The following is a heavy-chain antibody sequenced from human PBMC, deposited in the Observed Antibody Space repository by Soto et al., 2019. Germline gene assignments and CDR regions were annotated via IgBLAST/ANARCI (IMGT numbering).Heavy chain of an antibody. CDR1: GGTFSSYA. CDR3: ARDYYDSSGYYGDDYYYGMDV. D-gene: IGHD3-22*01. J-gene: IGHJ6*02. V-gene: IGHV1-69*01. Sequence: QVQLVQSGAEVKKPGSSVKVSCKASGGTFSSYAISWVRQAPGQGLEWMGGIIPIFGTANYAQKFQGRVTITADESTSTAYMELSSLRSEDTAVYYCARDYYDSSGYYGDDYYYGMDVWGQGTTVTVSS. CDR2: IIPIFGTA.